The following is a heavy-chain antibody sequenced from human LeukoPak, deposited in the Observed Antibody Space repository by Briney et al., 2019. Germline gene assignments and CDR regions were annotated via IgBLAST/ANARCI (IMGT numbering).Heavy chain of an antibody. Sequence: GGSLRLSCSVSGFIFSSYAMHWVRQAPGKRLEYVSAITNDVGSTFYADSVKGRFTISRDNSENTLYLQMSSLRAEDTAVYYCVRIPAAIGFADYWGQGTLVTVSS. CDR1: GFIFSSYA. CDR3: VRIPAAIGFADY. V-gene: IGHV3-64D*06. J-gene: IGHJ4*02. D-gene: IGHD2-2*01. CDR2: ITNDVGST.